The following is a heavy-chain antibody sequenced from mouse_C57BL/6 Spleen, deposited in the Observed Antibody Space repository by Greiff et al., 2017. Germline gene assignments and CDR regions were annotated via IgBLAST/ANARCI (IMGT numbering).Heavy chain of an antibody. J-gene: IGHJ4*01. CDR2: ISSGSSTI. D-gene: IGHD2-1*01. Sequence: EVHLVESGGGLVKPGGSLKLSCAASGFTFSDYGMHWVRQAPEKGLEWVAYISSGSSTIYYADTVKGRFTISRDKSKNTLFLQMTSLRSEDAAMYYCARGGNYGGDYWGQGTSVTVSS. CDR3: ARGGNYGGDY. CDR1: GFTFSDYG. V-gene: IGHV5-17*01.